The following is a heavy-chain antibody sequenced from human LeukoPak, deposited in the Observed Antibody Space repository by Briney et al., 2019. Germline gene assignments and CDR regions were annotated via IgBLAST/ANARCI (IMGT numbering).Heavy chain of an antibody. V-gene: IGHV4-39*07. CDR2: MSHSGRP. CDR3: ASPRVDYDITYGMDV. D-gene: IGHD3-9*01. J-gene: IGHJ6*02. CDR1: GGSLSASTYY. Sequence: SETLSLTCTVSGGSLSASTYYWAWIRQPPGKGLEWIGSMSHSGRPYYNPSFESRVTISLDMSKNQFSLRLTSMTAADTAVYYCASPRVDYDITYGMDVWGQGTTVTVSS.